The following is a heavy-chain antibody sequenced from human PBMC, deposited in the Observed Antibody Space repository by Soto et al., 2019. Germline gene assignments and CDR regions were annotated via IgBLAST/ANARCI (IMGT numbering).Heavy chain of an antibody. CDR1: GYTFTDSF. Sequence: QVQLVQSGAEVQKPGASVKVSCQTSGYTFTDSFIHWVRQAPGQGLEWVGIINATADRTTYAQKFQGRVAFTRDTCKSTVYMEVFSLTSDDAAVYYCTKDGGSSDWSDFAFWGQGTLVTVSS. V-gene: IGHV1-46*01. J-gene: IGHJ4*02. D-gene: IGHD6-19*01. CDR2: INATADRT. CDR3: TKDGGSSDWSDFAF.